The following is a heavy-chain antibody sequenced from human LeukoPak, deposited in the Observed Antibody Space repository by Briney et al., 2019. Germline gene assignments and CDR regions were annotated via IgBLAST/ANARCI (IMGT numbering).Heavy chain of an antibody. CDR3: AKARGVIPYNWFDP. D-gene: IGHD3-10*01. CDR2: ISGSGGST. Sequence: GGSLRHSCAASGFTFSSYAMSWVRQAPGKGLEWVSAISGSGGSTYYADSVKGRFTISRDNSKNTLYLQMYSLRAEDTAVYYCAKARGVIPYNWFDPWGQGTLVTVSS. V-gene: IGHV3-23*01. J-gene: IGHJ5*02. CDR1: GFTFSSYA.